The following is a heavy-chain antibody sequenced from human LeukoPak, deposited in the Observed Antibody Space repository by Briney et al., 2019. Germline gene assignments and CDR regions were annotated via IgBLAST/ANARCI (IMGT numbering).Heavy chain of an antibody. CDR1: NGSFSGYY. CDR3: ARGGTTYYYGSGTSP. V-gene: IGHV4-34*01. J-gene: IGHJ5*02. Sequence: PSETLSLTCAVHNGSFSGYYWTWIRQAPGKGLEWIGEINNSGVTYYNPSLETRVTISRDTAKIQCSLQLKSVGAADTAVYYCARGGTTYYYGSGTSPWGQGTLVIVSS. CDR2: INNSGVT. D-gene: IGHD3-10*01.